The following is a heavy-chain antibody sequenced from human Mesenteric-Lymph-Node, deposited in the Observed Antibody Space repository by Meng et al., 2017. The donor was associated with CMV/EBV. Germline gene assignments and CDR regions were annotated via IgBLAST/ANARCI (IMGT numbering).Heavy chain of an antibody. CDR3: ARDTAMTPKWLDV. D-gene: IGHD5-18*01. CDR2: MNPNSGDT. CDR1: GYTFTSYD. Sequence: ASVKVSCKASGYTFTSYDVIWVRQATGQGLEWMGWMNPNSGDTGYTQKFQGRIAMTRSTSISTAYMELRSLRSDDTAVYYCARDTAMTPKWLDVWGQGTTVTVSS. V-gene: IGHV1-8*01. J-gene: IGHJ6*02.